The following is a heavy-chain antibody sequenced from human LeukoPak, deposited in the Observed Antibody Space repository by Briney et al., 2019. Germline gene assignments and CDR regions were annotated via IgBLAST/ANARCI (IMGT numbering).Heavy chain of an antibody. CDR3: AKAIVGVSGLGY. D-gene: IGHD1-26*01. V-gene: IGHV3-23*01. CDR1: GFTFSSSA. CDR2: ISGSGTST. Sequence: GGSLRLSRAASGFTFSSSAMSWVRQAPGKGLEWVSAISGSGTSTYYADSVKGRFTISRDTSKSTLYLQMNSLRAEDTALYYCAKAIVGVSGLGYWGQGTLVTVSS. J-gene: IGHJ4*02.